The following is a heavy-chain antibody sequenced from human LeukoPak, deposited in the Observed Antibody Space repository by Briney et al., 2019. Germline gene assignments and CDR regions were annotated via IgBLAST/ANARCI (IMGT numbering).Heavy chain of an antibody. Sequence: GGSLRLSCAASGFTFSSYSMNWVRHAPGKGLEWVSSISSSSSYIYYADSVKGRFTISRDNAKNSLYLQMNSLRAEDTAVYYCASTLVGALYFDYWGQGTLVTVSS. CDR1: GFTFSSYS. J-gene: IGHJ4*02. D-gene: IGHD1-26*01. CDR2: ISSSSSYI. V-gene: IGHV3-21*01. CDR3: ASTLVGALYFDY.